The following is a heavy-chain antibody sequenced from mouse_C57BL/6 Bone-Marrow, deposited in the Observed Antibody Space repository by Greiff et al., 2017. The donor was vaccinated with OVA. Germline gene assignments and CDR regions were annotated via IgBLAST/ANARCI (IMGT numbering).Heavy chain of an antibody. J-gene: IGHJ3*01. CDR2: SDPSDSYT. V-gene: IGHV1-69*01. CDR3: AILNPYYYYGSSFAY. D-gene: IGHD1-1*01. CDR1: GYTFTSYW. Sequence: QVQLQQPGAELVMPGASVKLSCKASGYTFTSYWMHWVKQRPGQGLEWIGESDPSDSYTNYNQKFKGKSTLTVDKSSSTAYMQLSSLTSEDSAVYYCAILNPYYYYGSSFAYWGQGTLVTVSA.